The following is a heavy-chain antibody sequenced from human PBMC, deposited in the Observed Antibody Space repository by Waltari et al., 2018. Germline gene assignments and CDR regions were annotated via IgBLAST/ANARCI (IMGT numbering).Heavy chain of an antibody. CDR2: INHRGST. J-gene: IGHJ4*02. D-gene: IGHD6-6*01. Sequence: QVQLQQWGAGLLKPSETLSLTCAVYVGSFSGSYCSWFRQPPGKGLEWIGEINHRGSTNYNPSLKSRVTISVDTSKNQFSLKLSSVTAGDTAVYYCATYSSSEGSWGYWGQGTLVTVSS. CDR3: ATYSSSEGSWGY. CDR1: VGSFSGSY. V-gene: IGHV4-34*01.